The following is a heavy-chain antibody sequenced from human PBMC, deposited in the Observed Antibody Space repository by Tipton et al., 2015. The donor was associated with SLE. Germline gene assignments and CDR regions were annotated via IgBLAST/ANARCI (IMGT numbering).Heavy chain of an antibody. CDR1: GGSISSYY. CDR3: ARTRIAAAFFDY. V-gene: IGHV4-59*08. Sequence: TLSLTCTVSGGSISSYYWSWIRQPPGKGLEWIGYIYYSGSTNYNPSLKSRVTISVDTSKNQFSLKLSSVTAADTAVYYCARTRIAAAFFDYWGQGTLITVSS. CDR2: IYYSGST. J-gene: IGHJ4*02. D-gene: IGHD6-13*01.